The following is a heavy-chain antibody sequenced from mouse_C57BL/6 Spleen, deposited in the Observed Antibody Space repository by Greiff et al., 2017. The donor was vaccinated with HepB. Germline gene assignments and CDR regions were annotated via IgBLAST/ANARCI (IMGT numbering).Heavy chain of an antibody. CDR3: ARQCVYDGYFDV. CDR2: ISNGGGST. D-gene: IGHD2-12*01. CDR1: GFTFSDYY. V-gene: IGHV5-12*01. Sequence: EVKLMESGGGLVQPGGSLKLSCAASGFTFSDYYMYWVRQTPEKRLEWVAYISNGGGSTYSPDTVKGRFTISRDNAKNTLYLQMSRLKAEDTAMYYCARQCVYDGYFDVWGTGTTVTVSS. J-gene: IGHJ1*03.